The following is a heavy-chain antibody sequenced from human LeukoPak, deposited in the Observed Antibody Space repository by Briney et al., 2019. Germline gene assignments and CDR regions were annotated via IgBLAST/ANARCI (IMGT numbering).Heavy chain of an antibody. V-gene: IGHV5-51*01. CDR3: ARQTADSSGYFDY. CDR1: GYSITSYW. Sequence: GESLKISCKGSGYSITSYWIGWVRQMPGKGLEWMGIIYPGDSDTRYSPSFQGQVTISADKSISTAYLQWSSLKASDTAMYSCARQTADSSGYFDYWGQGTLVTVSS. CDR2: IYPGDSDT. J-gene: IGHJ4*02. D-gene: IGHD3-22*01.